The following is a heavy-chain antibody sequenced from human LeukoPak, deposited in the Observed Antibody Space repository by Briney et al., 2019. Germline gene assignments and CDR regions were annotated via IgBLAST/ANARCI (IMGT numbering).Heavy chain of an antibody. V-gene: IGHV4-59*08. D-gene: IGHD3-22*01. CDR3: ARDYHDTSGYNYVGGYYYMDV. Sequence: SETLSLTCTVSGGSISPYSWSWIRQPPGKGLEWLGYIFYSGSTNSNPSLKSRVTISVATSKNEFYLELSSVTAADTAVYYCARDYHDTSGYNYVGGYYYMDVRGKGTTVTVSS. J-gene: IGHJ6*03. CDR2: IFYSGST. CDR1: GGSISPYS.